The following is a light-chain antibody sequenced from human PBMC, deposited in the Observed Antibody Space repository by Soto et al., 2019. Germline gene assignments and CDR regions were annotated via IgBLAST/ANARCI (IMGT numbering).Light chain of an antibody. CDR3: HQYHNFPRT. J-gene: IGKJ1*01. Sequence: EIVLTQSPGTLSLSPGEGATLSCKTSQSRGSNFLAWYQHKPGQAPRLLIYASSNRATGIPDRFSGSASGTEFTLTVSSLQPDDFATYYCHQYHNFPRTFGQGTKVDIK. CDR1: QSRGSNF. V-gene: IGKV3-20*01. CDR2: ASS.